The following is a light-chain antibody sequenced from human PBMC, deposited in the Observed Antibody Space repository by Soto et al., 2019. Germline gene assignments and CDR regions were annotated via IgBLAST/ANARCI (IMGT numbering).Light chain of an antibody. CDR2: EDS. Sequence: QSVLTQPASVSGSPGQSITISCTGTSSDVGSHNLVSWYQQHPGKAPKIIISEDSKRPSGISNRFSGSKSGNTASLTISGLQAEDAADYYCCSYASGSTWVFGGGTKLTVL. J-gene: IGLJ3*02. CDR1: SSDVGSHNL. V-gene: IGLV2-23*01. CDR3: CSYASGSTWV.